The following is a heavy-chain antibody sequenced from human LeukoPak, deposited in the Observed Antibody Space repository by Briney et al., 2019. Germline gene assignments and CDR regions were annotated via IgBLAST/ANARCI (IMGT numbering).Heavy chain of an antibody. CDR3: AKITYYYDSSGYYPSSDY. V-gene: IGHV3-30*02. J-gene: IGHJ4*02. D-gene: IGHD3-22*01. Sequence: GGSLRLSCAASGFTFSSYGMHWVRQAPGKGLERVAFIRYDGSNKYYADSVKGRFTISRDNSKNTLYLQMNSLRAEDTAVYYCAKITYYYDSSGYYPSSDYWGQGTLVTVSS. CDR1: GFTFSSYG. CDR2: IRYDGSNK.